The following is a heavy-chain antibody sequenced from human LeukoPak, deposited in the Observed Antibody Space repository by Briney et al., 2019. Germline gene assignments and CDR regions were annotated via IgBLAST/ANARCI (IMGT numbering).Heavy chain of an antibody. CDR2: ISGSGGST. Sequence: GGSLRLSCAASGLTFSSYAMSWVRQAPGKGLEWVSAISGSGGSTYYADSVKGRFTISGDNSKNTLYLQMNSLRAEDTAVYYCAKATGTSYYFDYWGQGTLVTVSS. CDR3: AKATGTSYYFDY. CDR1: GLTFSSYA. V-gene: IGHV3-23*01. J-gene: IGHJ4*02. D-gene: IGHD1-1*01.